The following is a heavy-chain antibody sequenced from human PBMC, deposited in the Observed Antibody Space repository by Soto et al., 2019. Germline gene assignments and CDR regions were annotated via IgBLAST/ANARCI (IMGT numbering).Heavy chain of an antibody. D-gene: IGHD2-15*01. Sequence: QVQLVQSGAEVKKPGASVKVSCKASGYTFTGYYMHWVRQAPGQGLEWMGWINPNSGGTNYAQKFQGWVTMTRDTSISTAYMELSRLRSDDTAVYYCARGGYCSGGSCLRYYYYYGMDVWGQGTTVTVCS. CDR2: INPNSGGT. J-gene: IGHJ6*02. CDR3: ARGGYCSGGSCLRYYYYYGMDV. V-gene: IGHV1-2*04. CDR1: GYTFTGYY.